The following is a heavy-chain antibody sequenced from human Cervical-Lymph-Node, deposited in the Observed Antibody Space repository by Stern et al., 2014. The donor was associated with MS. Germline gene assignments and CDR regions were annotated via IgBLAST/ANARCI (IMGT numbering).Heavy chain of an antibody. CDR1: GGSISSSSYY. J-gene: IGHJ4*02. Sequence: QVQLQESGPGLVKPSETLSLTCTVSGGSISSSSYYWGWIRQPPGKGLEWIGSIYYSGSTYYNPDLKRRVTISVDTSKNQFSLNLTSGTAADTAVYYCARRYSGSYSQPFDYWGQGTLVTVSS. V-gene: IGHV4-39*01. CDR2: IYYSGST. CDR3: ARRYSGSYSQPFDY. D-gene: IGHD1-26*01.